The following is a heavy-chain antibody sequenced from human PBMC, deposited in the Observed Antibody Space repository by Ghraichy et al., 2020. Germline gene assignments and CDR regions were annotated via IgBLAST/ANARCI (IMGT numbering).Heavy chain of an antibody. D-gene: IGHD5-18*01. V-gene: IGHV2-5*02. CDR3: AHAGHSDGYVYYGLDV. CDR2: IFWDDDK. Sequence: SGPTLVKPTQTLTLTCTFSGFSLSTSGVGVGWIRQPPGKALEWLALIFWDDDKRYSPSLKSRLTITKDTSKNQVVLTMTNMDPVDTATYFCAHAGHSDGYVYYGLDVWGQGTTVTVSS. CDR1: GFSLSTSGVG. J-gene: IGHJ6*02.